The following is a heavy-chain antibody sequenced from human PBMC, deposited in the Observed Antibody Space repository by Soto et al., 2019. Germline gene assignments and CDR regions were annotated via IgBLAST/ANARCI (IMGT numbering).Heavy chain of an antibody. D-gene: IGHD1-26*01. Sequence: GGSLRLSCVGSGFRFSDYPLNWVRQAPGQGLEWVANIKEDGNEKQYMDSVKGRFTISRDNAKNSLFLQMNYLKAEDTAVYYCARSWELIDYWGQGAQVTVSS. CDR3: ARSWELIDY. V-gene: IGHV3-7*01. J-gene: IGHJ4*02. CDR2: IKEDGNEK. CDR1: GFRFSDYP.